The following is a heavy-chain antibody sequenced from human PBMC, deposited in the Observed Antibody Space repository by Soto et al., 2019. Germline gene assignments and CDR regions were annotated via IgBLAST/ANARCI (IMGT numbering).Heavy chain of an antibody. D-gene: IGHD3-3*01. V-gene: IGHV4-34*01. J-gene: IGHJ5*02. Sequence: SETLSLTCAVYGGSFSGYYWSWIRQPPGKGLEWIGEINHSGSTNYNPSLKSRVTISVDTSKNQFSLKLSSVTAADTAVYYCARGWRREYYDFWSGYYENWFDPWGQGTLVTVSS. CDR1: GGSFSGYY. CDR3: ARGWRREYYDFWSGYYENWFDP. CDR2: INHSGST.